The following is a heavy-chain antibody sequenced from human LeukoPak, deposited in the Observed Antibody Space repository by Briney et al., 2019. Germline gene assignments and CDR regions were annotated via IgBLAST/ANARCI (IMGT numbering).Heavy chain of an antibody. CDR2: IWYDGSNK. J-gene: IGHJ6*02. CDR3: ARDERGSRWPYYYYGMDV. D-gene: IGHD6-13*01. Sequence: GGSLRLSCAASGFTFSSYGMHWVRQAPGKGLEWVAVIWYDGSNKYYADSVKGRFTISRDNAKNSLYLQMNSLRAEDTAVYYCARDERGSRWPYYYYGMDVWGQGTTVTVSS. V-gene: IGHV3-33*01. CDR1: GFTFSSYG.